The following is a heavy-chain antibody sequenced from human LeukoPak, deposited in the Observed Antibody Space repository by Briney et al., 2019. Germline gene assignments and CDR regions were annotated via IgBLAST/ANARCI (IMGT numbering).Heavy chain of an antibody. CDR1: GGSISSYY. D-gene: IGHD6-19*01. CDR2: IYYSGST. J-gene: IGHJ4*01. V-gene: IGHV4-59*01. CDR3: ARDAYSSGFFFDY. Sequence: ASETLSLTCTVSGGSISSYYWSWIRQPPGKGLEWIGYIYYSGSTNYNPSLKSRVTISVDTSKNQFSLKLSSVTAADTAVYYCARDAYSSGFFFDYWGQEPWSPSPQ.